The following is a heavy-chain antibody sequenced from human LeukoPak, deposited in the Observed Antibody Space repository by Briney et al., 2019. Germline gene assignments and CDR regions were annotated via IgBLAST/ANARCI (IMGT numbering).Heavy chain of an antibody. CDR2: INPSGGST. CDR3: ARPDEDRGYSYGYNY. V-gene: IGHV1-46*01. D-gene: IGHD5-18*01. CDR1: GYTFTSYY. Sequence: GASVKVSCKASGYTFTSYYMHWVRQAPGQGLEWMGIINPSGGSTSYAQKFQGRVTMTRDTSTSTAYMELSSLRSEDTAVYYCARPDEDRGYSYGYNYWGQGTLVTVSS. J-gene: IGHJ4*02.